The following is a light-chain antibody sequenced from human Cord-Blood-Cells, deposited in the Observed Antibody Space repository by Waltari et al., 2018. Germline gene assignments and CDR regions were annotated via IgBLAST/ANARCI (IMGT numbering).Light chain of an antibody. V-gene: IGLV1-47*01. CDR3: AAWDDSLSGYV. Sequence: QSVLTQPPSASGTPGQRVTISCSASSPTIGSNHVYWYQQLPGTAPKLLIYRNNQRPSGVPDRFSGSKSGTSASLAISGLRSEDEADYYCAAWDDSLSGYVFGTGTKVTVL. CDR2: RNN. J-gene: IGLJ1*01. CDR1: SPTIGSNH.